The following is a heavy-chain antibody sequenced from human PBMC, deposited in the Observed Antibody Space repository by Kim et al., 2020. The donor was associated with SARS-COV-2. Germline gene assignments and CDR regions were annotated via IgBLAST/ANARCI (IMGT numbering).Heavy chain of an antibody. J-gene: IGHJ3*02. CDR2: ISPTGAFK. V-gene: IGHV3-21*01. CDR1: GFTFSSFS. CDR3: TRDLGQLATDLEAFDI. D-gene: IGHD1-1*01. Sequence: GGSLRLSCAASGFTFSSFSLNWVRQAPGKGLERVSSISPTGAFKYYADPLKGRFSISRDNAKNSLFLQMNSLRDEDSAVYYCTRDLGQLATDLEAFDIWGQGTMVTVSS.